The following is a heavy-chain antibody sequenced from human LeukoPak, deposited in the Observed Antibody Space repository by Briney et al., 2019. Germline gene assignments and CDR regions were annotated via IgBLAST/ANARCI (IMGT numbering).Heavy chain of an antibody. CDR1: GFTFSCYW. CDR3: SAGTAVAADF. J-gene: IGHJ4*02. V-gene: IGHV3-74*01. D-gene: IGHD6-19*01. Sequence: GGSLRVSCAASGFTFSCYWMSWVRQAPGKGVVWVSHISTDARTITYADSVQGRSNISRDNAKNTVYLKMNSLRAEDTAVYYCSAGTAVAADFWGQGTLVTVSS. CDR2: ISTDARTI.